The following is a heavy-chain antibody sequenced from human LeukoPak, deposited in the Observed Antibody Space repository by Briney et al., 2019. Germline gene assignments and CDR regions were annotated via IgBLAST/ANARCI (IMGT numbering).Heavy chain of an antibody. J-gene: IGHJ6*03. CDR2: IYYSGST. Sequence: SETLSLTCTVSGGSINSGDYYWSWFRQPPGKGLEWIGYIYYSGSTYYNPSLKSRVTISVDRSKNQFSLKLSSVTAADTAVYYCARGYYYYYMDVWGKGTTVTVSS. CDR1: GGSINSGDYY. V-gene: IGHV4-30-4*02. CDR3: ARGYYYYYMDV.